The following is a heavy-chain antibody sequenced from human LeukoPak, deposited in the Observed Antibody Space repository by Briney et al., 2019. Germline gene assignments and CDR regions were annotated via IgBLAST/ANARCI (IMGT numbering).Heavy chain of an antibody. CDR1: GFTFGSYW. D-gene: IGHD4-17*01. Sequence: PGGSLRLSCAASGFTFGSYWMHWVRQAPGKGLVWVSRINIDESITTYADSVKGRFTISRDNAKNTLYLQMDSLRAEDTAVYYCVRDVTTVLDYWGQRTLVTVSS. J-gene: IGHJ4*02. V-gene: IGHV3-74*01. CDR3: VRDVTTVLDY. CDR2: INIDESIT.